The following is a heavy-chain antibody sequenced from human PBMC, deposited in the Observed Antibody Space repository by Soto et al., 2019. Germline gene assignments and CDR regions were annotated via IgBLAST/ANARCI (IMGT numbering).Heavy chain of an antibody. V-gene: IGHV3-30-3*01. J-gene: IGHJ4*02. CDR3: ARSSGVPTHDFDY. CDR2: MSHDGSNR. CDR1: GFAFSIYA. Sequence: PGGSLRLSCAGSGFAFSIYAMHWVRQAPGKGLEWVAVMSHDGSNRYYADAVKGRFTISRDNSKNTVYLEMNSPRAEDTAVYFCARSSGVPTHDFDYWGQGPLVTVSS. D-gene: IGHD3-10*01.